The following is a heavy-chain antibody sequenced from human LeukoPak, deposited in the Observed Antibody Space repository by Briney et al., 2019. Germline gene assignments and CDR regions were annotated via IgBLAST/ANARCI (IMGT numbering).Heavy chain of an antibody. CDR2: IYYSGST. D-gene: IGHD2-21*01. CDR3: AKHTRLWYFDY. J-gene: IGHJ4*02. Sequence: SETLSLTCIVSGGSISSSSYYWGWIRQPPGRGLEWIGSIYYSGSTYYNPSLKSRVTISVDTSKNQFSLKLSSVTAADTAVYYCAKHTRLWYFDYWGQGTLVTVSS. CDR1: GGSISSSSYY. V-gene: IGHV4-39*01.